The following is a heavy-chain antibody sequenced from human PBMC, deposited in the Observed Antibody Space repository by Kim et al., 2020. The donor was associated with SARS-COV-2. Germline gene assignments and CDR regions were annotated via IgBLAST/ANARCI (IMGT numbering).Heavy chain of an antibody. CDR2: ISAYNGNT. V-gene: IGHV1-18*01. J-gene: IGHJ6*02. CDR1: GYTFTSYG. CDR3: AFAGYPNPATSNRGQSGPTLDYYYYGMDV. D-gene: IGHD3-9*01. Sequence: ASVKVSCKASGYTFTSYGISWVRQAPGQGLEWMGWISAYNGNTNYAQKLQGRVTMTTDTSTSTAYMELRSLRSDDTAVYYCAFAGYPNPATSNRGQSGPTLDYYYYGMDVWGQGTTVTVSS.